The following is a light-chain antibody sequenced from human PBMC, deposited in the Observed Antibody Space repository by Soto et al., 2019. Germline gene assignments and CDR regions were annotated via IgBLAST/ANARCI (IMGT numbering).Light chain of an antibody. CDR2: GAS. CDR3: QQYGSSPMYT. V-gene: IGKV3-20*01. CDR1: QSVSSSY. Sequence: EIGLTQSPGTLSLSPGERATLSCRASQSVSSSYLAWYQQNPGQAPRLLIYGASGRATGIPDRFSGSGSGTYFTLTISTLEPEEFAVYYRQQYGSSPMYTFGQGTKLEI. J-gene: IGKJ2*01.